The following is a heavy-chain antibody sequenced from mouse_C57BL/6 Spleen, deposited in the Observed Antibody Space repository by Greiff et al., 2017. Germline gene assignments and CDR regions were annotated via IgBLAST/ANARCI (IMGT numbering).Heavy chain of an antibody. CDR2: ISNGGGST. D-gene: IGHD2-10*01. V-gene: IGHV5-12*01. CDR1: GFTFSDYY. J-gene: IGHJ4*01. CDR3: ARTLSYSPTYYAMDY. Sequence: EVMLVESGGGLVQPGGSLKLSCAASGFTFSDYYMYWVRQTPEKSLEWVAYISNGGGSTYYPDTVKGRFTISRDNAKNTLYLQISRLKSEDTAMYYCARTLSYSPTYYAMDYWGQGTSVTVSS.